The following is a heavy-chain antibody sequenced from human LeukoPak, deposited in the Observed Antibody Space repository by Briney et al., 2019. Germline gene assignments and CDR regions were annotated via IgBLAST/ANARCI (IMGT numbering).Heavy chain of an antibody. D-gene: IGHD3-22*01. Sequence: PGGSLRLSCATSGFIFNNYWMSWVRQAPGKGLEWVANIKRDGSDKYYVDPVKGRFTISRDNARNSVYLQMNSLRVEDTAVYYCARDSSPWMIDEWGQGTLLTVSS. CDR2: IKRDGSDK. J-gene: IGHJ4*02. CDR1: GFIFNNYW. V-gene: IGHV3-7*01. CDR3: ARDSSPWMIDE.